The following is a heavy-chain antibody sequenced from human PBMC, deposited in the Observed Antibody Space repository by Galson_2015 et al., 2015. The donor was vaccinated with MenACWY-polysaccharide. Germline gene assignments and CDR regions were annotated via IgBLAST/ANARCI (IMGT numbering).Heavy chain of an antibody. Sequence: SLRLSCAASGFTFKNYVMGWVRQAPGKGLEWVSTISDGGGGTTFYADSVKGRFIISRDDSRNTLFLQMNSLRAEDAAVYGCVKDRGAVFGDVWGQGTMVTVSP. CDR3: VKDRGAVFGDV. CDR1: GFTFKNYV. D-gene: IGHD3-3*01. V-gene: IGHV3-23*01. J-gene: IGHJ3*01. CDR2: ISDGGGGTT.